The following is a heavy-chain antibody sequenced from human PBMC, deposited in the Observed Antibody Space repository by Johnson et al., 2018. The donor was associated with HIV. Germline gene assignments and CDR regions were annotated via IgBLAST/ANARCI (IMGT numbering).Heavy chain of an antibody. Sequence: VQLVESGGGVVQPGRSLRLSCTSAFSFSGYAMHWVRQAPGKGLEWVSYISSSGTTVYSADSVKCRFSISRDNAKHSLYLQMNSLSAEDTAVYYCAREEGNYILTRGDAFDIWGQGTMVTVSS. CDR2: ISSSGTTV. V-gene: IGHV3-48*04. D-gene: IGHD3-9*01. J-gene: IGHJ3*02. CDR1: AFSFSGYA. CDR3: AREEGNYILTRGDAFDI.